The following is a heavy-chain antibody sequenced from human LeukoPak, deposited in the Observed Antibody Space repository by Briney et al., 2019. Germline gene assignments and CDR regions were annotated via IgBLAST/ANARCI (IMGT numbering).Heavy chain of an antibody. D-gene: IGHD3-3*01. CDR2: INHTGST. CDR1: GGSFSGYY. V-gene: IGHV4-34*01. CDR3: ARVVLYYDFWSAYFHD. Sequence: SETLSLTCAVYGGSFSGYYWSWIRQPPGKGLEWIGEINHTGSTNYNPSLQSRVTISGDTSKNQFSLKLSSVTAADTAVYYCARVVLYYDFWSAYFHDWGQGTLVTVSS. J-gene: IGHJ4*02.